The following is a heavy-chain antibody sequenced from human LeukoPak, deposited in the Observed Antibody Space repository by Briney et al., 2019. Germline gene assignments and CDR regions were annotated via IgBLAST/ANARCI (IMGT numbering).Heavy chain of an antibody. V-gene: IGHV3-23*01. CDR2: ISGSGGST. CDR3: AREGVAGNFIFDY. Sequence: GGSLRLSCAASGFTFSSYGMSWVRQAPGKGLEWVSAISGSGGSTYYADSVKGRFTISRDNSKNTLYLQMNSLRAEDTAVYYCAREGVAGNFIFDYWGQGTLVTVSS. J-gene: IGHJ4*02. D-gene: IGHD6-19*01. CDR1: GFTFSSYG.